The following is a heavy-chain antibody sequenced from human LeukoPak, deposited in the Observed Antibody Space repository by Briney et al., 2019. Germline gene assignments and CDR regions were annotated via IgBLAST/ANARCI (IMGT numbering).Heavy chain of an antibody. CDR2: ITGSGVGT. D-gene: IGHD3-22*01. J-gene: IGHJ3*02. Sequence: GGSLILSCSASGFTFSTSAMSWVRQAPGKGLEWVSGITGSGVGTYYADSVKGRFTISRDNSKNTLFLQMNSLRAEDTALFYCAKGSGSTLGAFDIWGQGTMVTVSS. CDR3: AKGSGSTLGAFDI. V-gene: IGHV3-23*01. CDR1: GFTFSTSA.